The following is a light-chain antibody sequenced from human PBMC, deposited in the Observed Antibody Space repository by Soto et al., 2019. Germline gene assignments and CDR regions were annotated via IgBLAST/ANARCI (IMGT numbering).Light chain of an antibody. CDR2: GAS. V-gene: IGKV3-20*01. CDR1: LSISSSS. Sequence: EIVLTQSPGTLSLSPGEGATLSCRDSLSISSSSLAWYQQRPGQAPRLLIYGASSRATGIPDRFSGSGSGTDFTLTISRLEPEDFAVFYCPQYGRFTWTFGQGTKVEVK. J-gene: IGKJ1*01. CDR3: PQYGRFTWT.